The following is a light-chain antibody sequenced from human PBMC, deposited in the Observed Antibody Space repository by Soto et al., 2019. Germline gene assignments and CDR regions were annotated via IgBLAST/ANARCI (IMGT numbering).Light chain of an antibody. J-gene: IGLJ1*01. CDR2: EDS. Sequence: QSVLTQPASVSGSPGQSITISCTGTSSDVGSYNLVSWYQQHPGKAPRLMIYEDSKRPSGVSNRFPGSKSGNTASLTISGLQAEDEADYYCRSYAGSGTYVFGTGTKV. CDR1: SSDVGSYNL. V-gene: IGLV2-23*01. CDR3: RSYAGSGTYV.